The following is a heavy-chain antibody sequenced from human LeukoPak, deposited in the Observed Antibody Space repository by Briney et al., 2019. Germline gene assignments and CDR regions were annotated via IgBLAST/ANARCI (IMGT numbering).Heavy chain of an antibody. V-gene: IGHV1-8*01. CDR3: ARSGARYYGSGSYYRSRPPLSYGMDV. J-gene: IGHJ6*02. CDR2: MNPNSGNT. D-gene: IGHD3-10*01. Sequence: ASVKVSCKASGYTFTSYDINWVRQATGQGLEWMGWMNPNSGNTGYAQKFQGRVTMTRNTSISTAYMELSSLRSEDTAVYYCARSGARYYGSGSYYRSRPPLSYGMDVWGQETTVTVSS. CDR1: GYTFTSYD.